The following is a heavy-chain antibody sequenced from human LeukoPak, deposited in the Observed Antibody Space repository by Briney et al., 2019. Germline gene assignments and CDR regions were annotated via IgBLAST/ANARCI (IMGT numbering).Heavy chain of an antibody. V-gene: IGHV3-23*01. J-gene: IGHJ4*02. CDR1: GFTFSSYA. CDR3: AKVKVRGVCFDY. CDR2: ISGSGGST. Sequence: GGSLRLSCAASGFTFSSYAMSWVRQAPGKGLEWVSAISGSGGSTYYADSVKGRFTTFRDNSKNTLYLQMNSLRAEDTAVYYCAKVKVRGVCFDYWGQGTLVTVSS. D-gene: IGHD3-10*01.